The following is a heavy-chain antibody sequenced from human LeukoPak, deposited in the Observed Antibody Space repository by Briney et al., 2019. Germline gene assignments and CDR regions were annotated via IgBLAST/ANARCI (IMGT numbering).Heavy chain of an antibody. J-gene: IGHJ4*02. CDR1: GGSLSSGGYY. D-gene: IGHD3-9*01. Sequence: SQTLSLTCTVSGGSLSSGGYYWSWTRQHPGRGREWTGYIYYSESTYYIPSLKSRLAISVDPSKNQFSLKLRSVTAAHTAVYYCARQTSPDYDILTGQDYWGQGTLVTVSS. CDR2: IYYSEST. V-gene: IGHV4-31*03. CDR3: ARQTSPDYDILTGQDY.